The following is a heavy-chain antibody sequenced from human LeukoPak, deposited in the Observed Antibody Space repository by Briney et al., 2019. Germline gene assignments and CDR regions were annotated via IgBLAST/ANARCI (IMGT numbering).Heavy chain of an antibody. V-gene: IGHV3-74*01. J-gene: IGHJ4*02. Sequence: PGGSLRLSCAASGFTFSSYWMHWVRQAPGKGLVWVSRINSDGSSTSYADSVKGRFTISRDNAKNTLYLQMNSLRAEDTAVYSCAKHSLRHIVVVTAPNDYWGQGTLVTVSS. CDR1: GFTFSSYW. D-gene: IGHD2-21*02. CDR3: AKHSLRHIVVVTAPNDY. CDR2: INSDGSST.